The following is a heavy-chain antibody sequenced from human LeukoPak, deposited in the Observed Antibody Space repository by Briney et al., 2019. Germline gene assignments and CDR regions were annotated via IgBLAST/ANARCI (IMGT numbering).Heavy chain of an antibody. CDR2: IWYDGSNK. Sequence: GGSLRLFCAASGFTFNSYGMHWVRQAPVKGLEWEAVIWYDGSNKYYADSVKGRFTISRDNSKNTLYLQMSSLRAEDTAVYYCARGGLRFFEWLLYYWGQGTLVTVSS. CDR1: GFTFNSYG. D-gene: IGHD3-3*01. CDR3: ARGGLRFFEWLLYY. J-gene: IGHJ4*02. V-gene: IGHV3-33*01.